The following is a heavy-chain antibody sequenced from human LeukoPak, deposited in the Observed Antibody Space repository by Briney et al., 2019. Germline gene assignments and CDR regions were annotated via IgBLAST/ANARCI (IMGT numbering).Heavy chain of an antibody. Sequence: GGFLRLSCAASRFTFSTYSMNWVRQAPGKGLEWVSSISSSTTYIYYADSLKGRFTVSRDNAKNTLYLQMNSLRAEDTAVYYCVRAGTSGPYDYWGQGTLVTVSS. CDR1: RFTFSTYS. D-gene: IGHD3-10*01. CDR2: ISSSTTYI. J-gene: IGHJ4*02. CDR3: VRAGTSGPYDY. V-gene: IGHV3-21*01.